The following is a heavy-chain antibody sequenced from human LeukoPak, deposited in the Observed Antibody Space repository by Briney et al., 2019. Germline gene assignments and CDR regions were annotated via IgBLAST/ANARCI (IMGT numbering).Heavy chain of an antibody. J-gene: IGHJ6*03. CDR2: IYYSGNT. D-gene: IGHD6-25*01. Sequence: SETLSLTCTVSGGPITTTTYYWGWIRQPPGKGLEWIGSIYYSGNTYYNPSLKSRATISLDTSKNQFSLKVSSVTAADTAIYYCAKDFSSASYTYYYYYMDVWGKGTTVTVSS. CDR3: AKDFSSASYTYYYYYMDV. CDR1: GGPITTTTYY. V-gene: IGHV4-39*07.